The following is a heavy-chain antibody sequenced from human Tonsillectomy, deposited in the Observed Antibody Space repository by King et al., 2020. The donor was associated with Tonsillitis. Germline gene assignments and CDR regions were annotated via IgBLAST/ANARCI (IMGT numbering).Heavy chain of an antibody. CDR1: GYTFTGYH. V-gene: IGHV1-2*02. D-gene: IGHD3-10*01. J-gene: IGHJ3*02. CDR3: AKIGTAYGAFDI. CDR2: ISPNSGGT. Sequence: VQLVESGAEVKKPGASVKVSCKASGYTFTGYHMHWVRQARGQGLEWMGWISPNSGGTNYAQMFQGRVTMTRDTSITTAYMELSGLRSDDTAVYYCAKIGTAYGAFDIWAKGQWSPSLQ.